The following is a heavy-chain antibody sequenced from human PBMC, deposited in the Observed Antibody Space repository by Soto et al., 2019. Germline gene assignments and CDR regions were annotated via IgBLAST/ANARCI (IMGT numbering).Heavy chain of an antibody. Sequence: EVQLLESGGGLVNSGGSLRLSCAASGFTFSSYTMNWVRQAPGKGLEWVAFITSGSDYIYYADSVKGRFTISRDDANKSLFLQMSSLRAEDTAVYYCTREHVVTIFRRGQRGSFDNWSQGTLVTVSS. V-gene: IGHV3-21*01. CDR3: TREHVVTIFRRGQRGSFDN. J-gene: IGHJ4*02. CDR1: GFTFSSYT. CDR2: ITSGSDYI. D-gene: IGHD3-9*01.